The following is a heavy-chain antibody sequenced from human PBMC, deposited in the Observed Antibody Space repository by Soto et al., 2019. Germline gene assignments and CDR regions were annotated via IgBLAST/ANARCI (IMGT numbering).Heavy chain of an antibody. CDR2: ISYDGSNK. J-gene: IGHJ3*02. D-gene: IGHD3-10*01. CDR1: GFTFSSYG. CDR3: AKVFYPGSYDAFDI. V-gene: IGHV3-30*18. Sequence: SLRLSCAASGFTFSSYGMHWVRQAPGKGLEWVAVISYDGSNKYYADSVKGRFTISRDNSKNTLYLQMNSLRAEDTAVYYCAKVFYPGSYDAFDIWGQGTMVTVSS.